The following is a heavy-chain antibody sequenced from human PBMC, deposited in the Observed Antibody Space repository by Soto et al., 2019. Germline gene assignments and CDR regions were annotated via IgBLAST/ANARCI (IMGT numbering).Heavy chain of an antibody. CDR3: ASSLEWLLALDY. CDR2: IVVGSGNT. D-gene: IGHD3-3*01. CDR1: GFTFTSSA. J-gene: IGHJ4*02. V-gene: IGHV1-58*01. Sequence: QMELVQSGPEVKKPGTSVKVSCKASGFTFTSSAVQWVRQARGQRLEWIGWIVVGSGNTNYAQKFQERVTITRDMSTSTAYVELSSLRSEDTAVYYCASSLEWLLALDYWGQGTLVTVSS.